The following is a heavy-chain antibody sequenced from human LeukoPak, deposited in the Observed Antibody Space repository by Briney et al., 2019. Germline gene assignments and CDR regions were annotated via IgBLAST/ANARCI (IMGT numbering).Heavy chain of an antibody. J-gene: IGHJ4*02. CDR2: ISSSGSTI. D-gene: IGHD5-24*01. V-gene: IGHV3-48*03. CDR1: GFTFSSYE. CDR3: ARGRSERWLQLSPFDY. Sequence: GSLRLSCAASGFTFSSYEMNWVRQAPGKGLEWVSYISSSGSTIYYADSVKGRFTISRDNAKNSLYLQMNSLRAEDTAVYYCARGRSERWLQLSPFDYWGQGTLVTVSS.